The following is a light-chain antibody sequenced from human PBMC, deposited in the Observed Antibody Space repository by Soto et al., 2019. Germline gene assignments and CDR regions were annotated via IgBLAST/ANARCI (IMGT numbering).Light chain of an antibody. CDR2: AES. CDR3: QQYNSYTWT. V-gene: IGKV1D-16*01. CDR1: QVISSW. Sequence: DIQMTQSPSSVSASVGDRVTITCRASQVISSWLAWYQQRPGKAPQLLIYAESSLQSGGPSRFSGSGSGTDFTLTISSLHPDDFATYYCQQYNSYTWTFGQGTKVDIK. J-gene: IGKJ1*01.